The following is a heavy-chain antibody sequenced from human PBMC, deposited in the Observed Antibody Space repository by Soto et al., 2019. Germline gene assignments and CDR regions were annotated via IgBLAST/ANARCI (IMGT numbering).Heavy chain of an antibody. D-gene: IGHD6-19*01. J-gene: IGHJ6*02. CDR2: TNSDGSST. CDR1: GFTFSSYW. CDR3: ARDNGAPGWAAFPDYGMDV. Sequence: EVQLVESGGGLVQPGGSLRLSCAASGFTFSSYWMHWVRQAPGKGLVWVSRTNSDGSSTSYADSVKGRFTISRDNAKNTLYLQMNSLRAEDTAVYYCARDNGAPGWAAFPDYGMDVWGQGTTVTVSS. V-gene: IGHV3-74*01.